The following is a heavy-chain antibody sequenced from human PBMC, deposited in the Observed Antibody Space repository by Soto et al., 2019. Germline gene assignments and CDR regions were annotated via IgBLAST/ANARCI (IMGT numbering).Heavy chain of an antibody. Sequence: ASVKVSCKASGYTFTSYAMHWVRQAPGQRLEWMGWINAGNGNTKYSQKFQGRVTITRDTSAGTAYMELSSLRSEDTAVYYCARDGPVTVTTFDYWGQGTLVTVSS. CDR3: ARDGPVTVTTFDY. J-gene: IGHJ4*02. CDR1: GYTFTSYA. V-gene: IGHV1-3*01. D-gene: IGHD4-17*01. CDR2: INAGNGNT.